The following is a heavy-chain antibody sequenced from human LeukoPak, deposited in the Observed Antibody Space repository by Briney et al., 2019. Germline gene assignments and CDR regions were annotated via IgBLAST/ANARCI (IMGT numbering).Heavy chain of an antibody. J-gene: IGHJ4*02. V-gene: IGHV4-59*01. CDR2: INYSGST. D-gene: IGHD6-13*01. CDR1: GVSISSYY. CDR3: ARIISTWYGVDY. Sequence: PSETLSLTCTVSGVSISSYYWSWIRQPPGKGLEWIGYINYSGSTNYNPSLKSRVTISVDTSKNQFSLKLSSVTAADTAVYYCARIISTWYGVDYWGQGTLVTASS.